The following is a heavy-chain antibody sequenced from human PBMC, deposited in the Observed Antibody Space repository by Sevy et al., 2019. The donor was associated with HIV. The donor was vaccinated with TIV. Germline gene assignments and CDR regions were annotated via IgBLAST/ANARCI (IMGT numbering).Heavy chain of an antibody. Sequence: ASVKVSCKASGYTFTGYYMHWVRQAPGQGLEWMGRINPNSGGTNYAQKFQGRVTMTRDTSLSTAYMELSRLRSDDTAVYYCARNFYDILTGYYPNWFDPWGQGTLVTVSS. V-gene: IGHV1-2*06. CDR3: ARNFYDILTGYYPNWFDP. J-gene: IGHJ5*02. D-gene: IGHD3-9*01. CDR2: INPNSGGT. CDR1: GYTFTGYY.